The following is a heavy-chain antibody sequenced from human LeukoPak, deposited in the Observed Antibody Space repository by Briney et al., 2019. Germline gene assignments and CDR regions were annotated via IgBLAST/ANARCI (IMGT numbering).Heavy chain of an antibody. CDR2: TFYRSKWYI. CDR3: ARVGGSYSYGMDV. CDR1: GDSVSSNSVA. V-gene: IGHV6-1*01. Sequence: QTLSLTCAISGDSVSSNSVAWSWNRQSPSRGLEWLGRTFYRSKWYIDYTESVKSRISINPDTSKNQFSLQLNSVTPEDTAVYYCARVGGSYSYGMDVWGQGTTVTVSS. D-gene: IGHD5-12*01. J-gene: IGHJ6*02.